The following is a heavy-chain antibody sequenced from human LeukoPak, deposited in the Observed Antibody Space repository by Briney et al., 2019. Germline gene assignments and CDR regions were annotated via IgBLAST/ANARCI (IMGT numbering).Heavy chain of an antibody. CDR2: INPTSGST. D-gene: IGHD2-21*01. CDR3: ARRSYSHWYFDL. V-gene: IGHV1-46*01. J-gene: IGHJ2*01. Sequence: ASVKVSCKASGYTFTNYYMHWVRQAPGQGLEWMGIINPTSGSTSPAQNFQGRVTMTRHTSSSTFYMELSSLRSDDTAVYYCARRSYSHWYFDLWGRGTLVTVSS. CDR1: GYTFTNYY.